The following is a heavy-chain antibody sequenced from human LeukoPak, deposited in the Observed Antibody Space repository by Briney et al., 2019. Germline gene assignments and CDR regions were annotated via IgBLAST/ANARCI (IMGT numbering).Heavy chain of an antibody. V-gene: IGHV4-59*08. CDR1: GGSIRNYY. J-gene: IGHJ6*03. CDR3: ASFYCSGGSCYQYFSYYYMDV. CDR2: IFYSGST. Sequence: PSETLSLTCTVSGGSIRNYYWSWIRQPPGKGLEWIGYIFYSGSTNYNPSLKSRVTISVDTSKNQFSLKLNSVTAADTAVYYCASFYCSGGSCYQYFSYYYMDVWGKGTTVTISS. D-gene: IGHD2-15*01.